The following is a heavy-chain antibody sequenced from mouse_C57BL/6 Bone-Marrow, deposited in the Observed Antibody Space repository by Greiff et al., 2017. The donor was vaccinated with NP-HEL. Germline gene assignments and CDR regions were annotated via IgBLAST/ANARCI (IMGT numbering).Heavy chain of an antibody. CDR3: ARDPWFAY. Sequence: EVNVVESGGGLVKPGGSLKLSCAASGFTFSSYAMSWVRQTPEKRLEWVATISDGGSYTYYPDNVKGRFTISRDNAKNNLYLQMSHLKSEDTAMYYCARDPWFAYWGQGTLVTVSA. CDR1: GFTFSSYA. V-gene: IGHV5-4*01. CDR2: ISDGGSYT. J-gene: IGHJ3*01.